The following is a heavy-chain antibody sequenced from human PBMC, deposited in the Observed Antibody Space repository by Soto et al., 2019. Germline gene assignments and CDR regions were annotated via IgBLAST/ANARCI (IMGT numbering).Heavy chain of an antibody. CDR1: GFTFSSYA. Sequence: GGSLSLSCAASGFTFSSYAMSWVRQAPGKGLEWVSAISGSGGSTYYADSVKGRFTISRDNSKNTLYLRMNSLRAEDTAVYYCAKCGLRFLEWLTVSDYWGQGTLVNVSS. D-gene: IGHD3-3*01. CDR2: ISGSGGST. CDR3: AKCGLRFLEWLTVSDY. J-gene: IGHJ4*02. V-gene: IGHV3-23*01.